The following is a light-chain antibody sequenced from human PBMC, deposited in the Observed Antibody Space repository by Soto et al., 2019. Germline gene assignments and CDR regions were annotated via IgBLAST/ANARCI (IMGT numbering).Light chain of an antibody. J-gene: IGLJ3*02. Sequence: QSALTQPASVSGSPGQSITISCTGTGHDVGNDNYVSWYQQHPGKVPKLIIYEITIRPSGVSDRFSGSKSGYTASLTISGLQAEDEADYYCASYTSSLTLVFGGGTKLTVL. V-gene: IGLV2-14*01. CDR3: ASYTSSLTLV. CDR1: GHDVGNDNY. CDR2: EIT.